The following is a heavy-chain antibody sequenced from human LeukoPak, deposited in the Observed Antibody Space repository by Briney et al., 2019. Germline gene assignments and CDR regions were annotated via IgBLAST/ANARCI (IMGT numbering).Heavy chain of an antibody. Sequence: PGWSLTLSRESSKFTFTGVAMSGVRRAPRERLYRWSVISGNGGRTYYADSVKGRFTISRDNSKDTLYLQMNSLRAEDTAVYYCAKVRDLDTVLGRFDNWGQGTLVTVSS. D-gene: IGHD5-18*01. J-gene: IGHJ5*02. V-gene: IGHV3-23*01. CDR2: ISGNGGRT. CDR3: AKVRDLDTVLGRFDN. CDR1: KFTFTGVA.